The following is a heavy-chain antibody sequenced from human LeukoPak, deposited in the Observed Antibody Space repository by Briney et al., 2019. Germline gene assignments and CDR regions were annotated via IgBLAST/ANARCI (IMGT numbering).Heavy chain of an antibody. J-gene: IGHJ4*02. CDR2: ISYDGSNK. CDR3: ARARFYFDY. Sequence: PGESLRLSCAASGFTFSSYGMHWVRQAPGKGLGWVAVISYDGSNKYYADSVKGRFTISRDNSKNTLYLQMNSLRAEDTAVYYCARARFYFDYWGQGTLVTVSS. CDR1: GFTFSSYG. V-gene: IGHV3-30*03.